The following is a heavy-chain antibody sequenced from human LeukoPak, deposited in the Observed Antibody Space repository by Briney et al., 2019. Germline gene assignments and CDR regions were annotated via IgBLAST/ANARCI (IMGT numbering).Heavy chain of an antibody. CDR2: INSDGSST. Sequence: PGGSLRLSCAASGFTFSSYWMHWVRQAPGKGLVWVSRINSDGSSTSYADSVKGRFTISRDNAKNTLYLQMNSLRAEDRAVYYCALYVWGSYRAFDPWGQGTLVTVS. J-gene: IGHJ5*02. D-gene: IGHD3-16*02. CDR3: ALYVWGSYRAFDP. V-gene: IGHV3-74*01. CDR1: GFTFSSYW.